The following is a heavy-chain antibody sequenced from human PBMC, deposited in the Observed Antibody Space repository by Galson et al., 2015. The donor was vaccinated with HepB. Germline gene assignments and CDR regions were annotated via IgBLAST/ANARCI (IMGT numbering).Heavy chain of an antibody. V-gene: IGHV4-30-4*01. CDR2: TYYSGST. Sequence: TLSLTCTVSGGSIRSGDYYWSWIRQPPGKGLEWIGYTYYSGSTYYNPSLKSRVTISVDTSKNQFSLKLSSVTAADTAVYYCAGAEDWGATNWGQGTLVTVSS. CDR3: AGAEDWGATN. J-gene: IGHJ4*02. D-gene: IGHD1-26*01. CDR1: GGSIRSGDYY.